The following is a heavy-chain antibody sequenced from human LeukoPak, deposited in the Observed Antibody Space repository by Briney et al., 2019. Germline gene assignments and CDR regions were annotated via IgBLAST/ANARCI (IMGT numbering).Heavy chain of an antibody. CDR3: AKGDSSSGWYYFDY. CDR2: SNSGSSAI. J-gene: IGHJ4*02. V-gene: IGHV3-48*01. Sequence: PGGSLRLSCAASGFTFSSYAMNWVRQAPGRGLEWISYSNSGSSAIYYADSVKGRFTISRDNSKNTLYLQMNSLRAEDTAVYYCAKGDSSSGWYYFDYWGQGTLVTVSS. CDR1: GFTFSSYA. D-gene: IGHD6-19*01.